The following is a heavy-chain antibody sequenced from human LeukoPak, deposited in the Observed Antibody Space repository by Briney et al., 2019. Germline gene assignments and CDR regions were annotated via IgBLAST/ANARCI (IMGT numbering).Heavy chain of an antibody. CDR1: GFSLNDIGVG. V-gene: IGHV2-5*01. CDR3: AHKGRGSGRYTM. D-gene: IGHD3-10*01. CDR2: TYWNNDK. Sequence: SGPTLVKPTQTLTLTCSFSGFSLNDIGVGVAWIRQPPGKALEWLAVTYWNNDKSYSPSLKSRLTIARDTSKSQVVLSMTNTDPVDTATYFCAHKGRGSGRYTMWGQGTLVTVSS. J-gene: IGHJ4*02.